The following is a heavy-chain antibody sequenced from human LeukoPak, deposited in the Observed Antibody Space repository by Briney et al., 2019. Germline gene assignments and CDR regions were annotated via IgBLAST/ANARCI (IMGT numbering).Heavy chain of an antibody. CDR3: ARGKGVVPATRYFQH. J-gene: IGHJ1*01. D-gene: IGHD3-3*01. CDR2: INPNSGGT. V-gene: IGHV1-2*02. Sequence: ASVKVSCKASGYTFTGYYMHWVRQAPGQGLEWMGWINPNSGGTNYAQKFQGRVTMTRDTSISTAYMELSRLRSDDTAVYYCARGKGVVPATRYFQHWGQGTLVTVSS. CDR1: GYTFTGYY.